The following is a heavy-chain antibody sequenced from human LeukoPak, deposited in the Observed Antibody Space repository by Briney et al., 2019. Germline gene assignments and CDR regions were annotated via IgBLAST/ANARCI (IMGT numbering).Heavy chain of an antibody. CDR2: ISSIGSSK. J-gene: IGHJ4*02. Sequence: GGSLRLSCSASGVTLSSYAMHWVRQAPGRGLEYVSAISSIGSSKYYADSMKGRFTISRDNSENTVYLQMGSLRPEDTAVYYCVKGGCDSTSCHLDYWGQGTLVTVSS. V-gene: IGHV3-64*03. D-gene: IGHD2-2*01. CDR3: VKGGCDSTSCHLDY. CDR1: GVTLSSYA.